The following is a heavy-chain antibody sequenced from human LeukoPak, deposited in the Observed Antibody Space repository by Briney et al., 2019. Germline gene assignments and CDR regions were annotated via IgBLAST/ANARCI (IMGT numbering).Heavy chain of an antibody. D-gene: IGHD6-19*01. CDR2: ISGSGSTT. CDR1: GFTFSTYG. J-gene: IGHJ4*02. Sequence: GGTLRLSCSASGFTFSTYGMSWVRQAPGKGLEWVISISGSGSTTFYADSVKGRFTISRDNSNNMLYLQMTSLRAEDTAVYYCAKGTSTYSSGSFDYWGRGTLVTVSS. V-gene: IGHV3-23*01. CDR3: AKGTSTYSSGSFDY.